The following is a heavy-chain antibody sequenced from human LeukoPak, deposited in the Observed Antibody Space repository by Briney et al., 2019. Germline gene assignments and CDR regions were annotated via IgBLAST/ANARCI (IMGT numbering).Heavy chain of an antibody. CDR1: GFTVSSNF. Sequence: GGSLRLSCAASGFTVSSNFMAWVRQAPGKGLEWVSVIYGGGSTFYADSVKGRSTISRDNSKNTLYLQMNSLRAEDTAVYYCARPLSIEGAFDIWGQGTMVTVSS. D-gene: IGHD1-26*01. J-gene: IGHJ3*02. CDR3: ARPLSIEGAFDI. V-gene: IGHV3-53*01. CDR2: IYGGGST.